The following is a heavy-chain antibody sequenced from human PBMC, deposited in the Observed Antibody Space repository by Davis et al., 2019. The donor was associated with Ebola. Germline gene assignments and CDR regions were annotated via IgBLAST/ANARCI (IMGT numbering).Heavy chain of an antibody. V-gene: IGHV1-24*01. CDR2: FDPEDGET. CDR1: GYTLTELS. D-gene: IGHD6-19*01. CDR3: ATDSSGWSDGAFDI. J-gene: IGHJ3*02. Sequence: AASVKVSCKASGYTLTELSMHWVRQAPGKGLEWMGGFDPEDGETIYAQKFQGRVTMTEDTSTDTAYMELSSLRSEDTAVYYCATDSSGWSDGAFDIWGQGTMVTVSS.